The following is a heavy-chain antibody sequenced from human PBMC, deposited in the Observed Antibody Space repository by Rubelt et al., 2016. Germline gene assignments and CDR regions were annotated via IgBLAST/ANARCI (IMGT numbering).Heavy chain of an antibody. Sequence: QVTSRESGPALVKPTQTLTLTCTFSGFSLSTSGMCVSWIRQPPGKALEWLARVDWDDDKYYSTSLKTRLTISQETSKKQVVLTMTNMDPVDTATYYCAHTTASRNYAMDVWGQGTTVTVSS. CDR1: GFSLSTSGMC. CDR3: AHTTASRNYAMDV. J-gene: IGHJ6*02. CDR2: VDWDDDK. D-gene: IGHD1-14*01. V-gene: IGHV2-70*15.